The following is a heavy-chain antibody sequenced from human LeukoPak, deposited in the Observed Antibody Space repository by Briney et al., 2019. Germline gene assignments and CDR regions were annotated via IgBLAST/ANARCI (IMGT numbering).Heavy chain of an antibody. CDR2: ISGSGGST. V-gene: IGHV3-23*01. J-gene: IGHJ4*02. Sequence: GGSLRLSCAASGFTFSSYAMSWVRQAPGKGLEWVSAISGSGGSTYYADSVKGRFTISRDNSKNTLYLQMNSLRAEDTAVYYCAKDRRDDYGSGSSPFDYWGQGTLVTVSS. CDR1: GFTFSSYA. D-gene: IGHD3-10*01. CDR3: AKDRRDDYGSGSSPFDY.